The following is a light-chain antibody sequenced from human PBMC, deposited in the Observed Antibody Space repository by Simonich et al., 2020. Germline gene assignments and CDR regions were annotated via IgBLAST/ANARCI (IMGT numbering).Light chain of an antibody. CDR2: WAS. Sequence: DIVMTQSPDSLAVSLGERATINCKSSQSVLYSSNNKNYLAWYQQKPGQPPKLLIYWASTRESGVPDRCSGSGSGTDFTLTSSSLQAEDVAVYYCQQYYSTPPLTFGGGTKVEIK. CDR3: QQYYSTPPLT. V-gene: IGKV4-1*01. CDR1: QSVLYSSNNKNY. J-gene: IGKJ4*01.